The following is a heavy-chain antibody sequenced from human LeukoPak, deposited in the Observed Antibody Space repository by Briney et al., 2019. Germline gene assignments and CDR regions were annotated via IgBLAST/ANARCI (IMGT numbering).Heavy chain of an antibody. CDR3: TKDQGQLEY. D-gene: IGHD5-18*01. Sequence: PGRSLRLSCVVSGLTFSNSPMTWVRQAPGEGLEWVSGISESGDTTYYADSVKGRFTISRDNSKNTLFLQMNNLGVEDTALYYCTKDQGQLEYWGQGTLVTVSS. CDR2: ISESGDTT. J-gene: IGHJ4*02. V-gene: IGHV3-23*01. CDR1: GLTFSNSP.